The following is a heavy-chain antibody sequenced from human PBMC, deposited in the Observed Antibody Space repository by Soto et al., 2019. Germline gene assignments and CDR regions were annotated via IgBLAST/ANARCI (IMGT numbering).Heavy chain of an antibody. Sequence: PGGSLRLSCAASGFTFSNYHMHWARQAPGKGLEWVAVISNDGINKNYADSVKGRFTISRDNSRNTLYLQMNSLRAEDTAVYYCAKDRVQIWLYVGIFDDWGQGTMVTVSS. D-gene: IGHD5-18*01. CDR3: AKDRVQIWLYVGIFDD. CDR2: ISNDGINK. V-gene: IGHV3-30*18. CDR1: GFTFSNYH. J-gene: IGHJ4*02.